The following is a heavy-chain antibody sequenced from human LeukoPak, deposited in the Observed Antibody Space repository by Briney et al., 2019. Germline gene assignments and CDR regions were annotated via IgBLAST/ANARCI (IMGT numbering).Heavy chain of an antibody. J-gene: IGHJ3*02. CDR2: ISGSASRT. CDR1: GFTFRHFA. D-gene: IGHD3-3*01. V-gene: IGHV3-23*01. Sequence: GGSLRLSCVASGFTFRHFAMPWVRQAPGKGLEWVSDISGSASRTNYADSVKGRFTISRDSSKDTVYLQMNSLRADNTATYYCAKGADYDFWSGYYHAFDMWGQGTMVTVSS. CDR3: AKGADYDFWSGYYHAFDM.